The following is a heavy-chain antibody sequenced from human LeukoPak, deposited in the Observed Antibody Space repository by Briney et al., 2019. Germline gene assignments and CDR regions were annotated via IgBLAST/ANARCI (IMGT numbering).Heavy chain of an antibody. CDR3: ARMRDQVFDY. Sequence: SETLSLTCTVSGGSISSYYWSWIRQPPGKGLEWKGLEWVGYIDYSGSTNYNPSLKSRVTMSVDTSKNHFSLQLNSVTPEDTAVYYCARMRDQVFDYWGQGTLVTVSS. CDR1: GGSISSYY. V-gene: IGHV4-59*12. CDR2: IDYSGST. J-gene: IGHJ4*02.